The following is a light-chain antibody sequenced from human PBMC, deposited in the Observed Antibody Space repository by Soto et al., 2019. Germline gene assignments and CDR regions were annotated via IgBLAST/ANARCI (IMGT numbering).Light chain of an antibody. J-gene: IGLJ2*01. CDR1: GSDIGAYNY. CDR2: GVT. V-gene: IGLV2-14*01. CDR3: CSYAGTYSLL. Sequence: QSALTQPASVSGSPGQSITISCTGSGSDIGAYNYVSWYQQHPGKAPKLLIHGVTRRPSGVSSRFSASKSAYTASLTISGLQAEDEADYYCCSYAGTYSLLFGGGTKLTVL.